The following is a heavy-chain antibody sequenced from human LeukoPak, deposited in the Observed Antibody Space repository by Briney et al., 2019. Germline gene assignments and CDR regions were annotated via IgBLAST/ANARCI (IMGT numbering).Heavy chain of an antibody. J-gene: IGHJ4*02. CDR2: IYYSGNT. V-gene: IGHV4-59*01. CDR3: ARAGSWKLNFDS. CDR1: GGSISSYY. D-gene: IGHD6-13*01. Sequence: SETLSLTCTVSGGSISSYYWSWIRQPPGKGLEWIGYIYYSGNTNYNPSLKTRVTISVDTSKNQFSLKLSSVTAADTAVYYCARAGSWKLNFDSWGQGTLVTVSS.